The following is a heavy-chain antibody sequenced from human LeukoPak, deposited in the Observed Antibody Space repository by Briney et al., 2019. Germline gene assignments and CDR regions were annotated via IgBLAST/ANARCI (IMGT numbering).Heavy chain of an antibody. CDR3: ARDQLYDGMDV. Sequence: GGSLRLSCAASGFTFSFYWMNWVRQAPGKGLEWASSISSSSSYIYYADSMKGRFTISRDNAKNSLYLQMNSLRAEDTAMYYCARDQLYDGMDVWGQGTTVTVSS. V-gene: IGHV3-21*01. CDR1: GFTFSFYW. CDR2: ISSSSSYI. D-gene: IGHD2-2*01. J-gene: IGHJ6*02.